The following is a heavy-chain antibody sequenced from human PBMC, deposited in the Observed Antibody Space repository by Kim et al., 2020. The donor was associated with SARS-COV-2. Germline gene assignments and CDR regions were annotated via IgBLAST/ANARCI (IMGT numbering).Heavy chain of an antibody. Sequence: SETLSLTCAVYGGSFSGYYWSWIRQPPGKGLEWIGEINHSGSTNYNPSLKSRVTISVDTSKNQFSLKLSSVTAADTAVYYCARGAGKPAYYFDYWGQGTLVTVSS. CDR1: GGSFSGYY. V-gene: IGHV4-34*01. CDR2: INHSGST. J-gene: IGHJ4*02. D-gene: IGHD6-13*01. CDR3: ARGAGKPAYYFDY.